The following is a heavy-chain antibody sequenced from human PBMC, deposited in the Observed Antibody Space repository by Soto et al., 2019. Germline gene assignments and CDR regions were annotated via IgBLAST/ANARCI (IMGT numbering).Heavy chain of an antibody. J-gene: IGHJ4*02. V-gene: IGHV3-23*01. D-gene: IGHD6-6*01. CDR3: AKDRESRDSSSPANY. Sequence: EVQLLEAGGGLVQPGGSLRLSCAASGFTFSNYAMTLVRQAPGKGLEWVSAISGSGGSAYYADSVKGRFTLSRDNSKNTVYLQMNSLRAEDTAVYYCAKDRESRDSSSPANYWGQGTMVTVSS. CDR1: GFTFSNYA. CDR2: ISGSGGSA.